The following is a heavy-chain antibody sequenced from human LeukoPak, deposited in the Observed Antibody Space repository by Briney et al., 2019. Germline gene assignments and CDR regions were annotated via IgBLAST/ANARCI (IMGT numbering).Heavy chain of an antibody. CDR3: AKGSSGYFADP. CDR2: ISNDGGGT. CDR1: GFIFNNYG. J-gene: IGHJ5*02. D-gene: IGHD3-22*01. V-gene: IGHV3-23*01. Sequence: GGSLRLSCAASGFIFNNYGLIWVRQAPGKGLEWVSAISNDGGGTQYADFVEGRFTISRDNSKNTLFLQMSSLGAEDTALYYCAKGSSGYFADPWGQGTLVTVSS.